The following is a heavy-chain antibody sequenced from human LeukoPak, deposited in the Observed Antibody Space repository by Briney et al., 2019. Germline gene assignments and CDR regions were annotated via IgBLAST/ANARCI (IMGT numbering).Heavy chain of an antibody. Sequence: SETLSLTCAVYGGSFSGYYWSWIRQPPGKGPEWIGAINHSGSTNYNPSLKSRVTISVDTSKNQFSLKLSSVTAADTAVYYCATLLAYCGGDCYSNWFDPWGQGPWSPSPQ. J-gene: IGHJ5*02. CDR3: ATLLAYCGGDCYSNWFDP. V-gene: IGHV4-34*01. CDR2: INHSGST. D-gene: IGHD2-21*02. CDR1: GGSFSGYY.